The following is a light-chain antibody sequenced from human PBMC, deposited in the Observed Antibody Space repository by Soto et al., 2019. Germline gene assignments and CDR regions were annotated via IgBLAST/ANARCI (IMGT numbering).Light chain of an antibody. CDR3: ATWDDSRNGV. V-gene: IGLV1-44*01. J-gene: IGLJ1*01. Sequence: LTQPPSASGTPGQRITIPCSGSTSNIESHSVNWFQQVPGTAPKLLINTNNQRPSGVPDRFSGSKSGASASLAISGLQSEDEATYYCATWDDSRNGVFGTGTKVTAL. CDR2: TNN. CDR1: TSNIESHS.